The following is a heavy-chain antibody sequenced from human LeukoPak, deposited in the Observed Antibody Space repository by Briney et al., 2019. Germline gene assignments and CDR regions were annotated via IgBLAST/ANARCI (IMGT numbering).Heavy chain of an antibody. CDR2: IRYDGSNK. J-gene: IGHJ4*02. CDR1: GFTFSSSG. D-gene: IGHD2-15*01. Sequence: PGGSLRLSCAASGFTFSSSGMHWVRQAPGKGLEWVAFIRYDGSNKYYADSVKGRFTISRDNSKNTLYLQMNSLRAEDTAVYYCAKVRIRILVIDYWGQGTLVTVSS. CDR3: AKVRIRILVIDY. V-gene: IGHV3-30*02.